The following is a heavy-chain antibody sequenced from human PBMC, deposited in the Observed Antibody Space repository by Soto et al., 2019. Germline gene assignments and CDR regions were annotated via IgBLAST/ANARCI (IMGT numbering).Heavy chain of an antibody. Sequence: DVQLVESGGGLVQPGESLRLSCAASGLTFRSYWMHWVRQAPGKGLVWVSRINTDGSVAMYVDSVKGRFTISRDNAKNTPFLHMNSLRAVDMAVDDCVRDMKLWLLDSWGRGTVVTVAS. CDR3: VRDMKLWLLDS. V-gene: IGHV3-74*03. CDR1: GLTFRSYW. D-gene: IGHD2-21*01. CDR2: INTDGSVA. J-gene: IGHJ4*02.